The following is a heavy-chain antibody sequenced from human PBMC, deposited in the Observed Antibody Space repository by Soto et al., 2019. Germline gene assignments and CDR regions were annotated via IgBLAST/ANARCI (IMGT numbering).Heavy chain of an antibody. Sequence: QVQLVESGGGLVKPGGSLRLSCAASGFTFSDYYMSWIRQAPGKGLEWVSYISSSGSTIYYADSVKGRFTISRDNAKNSLYLQMNSLRAEDTAVYYCARAQDIVVVVAARTYCMDVWGKGTTVTVSS. V-gene: IGHV3-11*01. CDR2: ISSSGSTI. CDR3: ARAQDIVVVVAARTYCMDV. D-gene: IGHD2-15*01. CDR1: GFTFSDYY. J-gene: IGHJ6*03.